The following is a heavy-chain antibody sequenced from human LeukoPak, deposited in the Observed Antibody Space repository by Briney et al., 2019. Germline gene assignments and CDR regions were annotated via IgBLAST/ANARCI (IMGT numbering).Heavy chain of an antibody. V-gene: IGHV4-59*11. CDR2: VYYSGST. J-gene: IGHJ4*02. CDR3: ARLYYDSSGQYYFDY. CDR1: GDSISSHY. D-gene: IGHD3-22*01. Sequence: KPSETLSLTCTVSGDSISSHYWSWIRQPPGKGLEWIRYVYYSGSTNYNPSLKSRVTISVDTSKNQFSLKLSSVTAADAAMYYCARLYYDSSGQYYFDYWGQGTLVTVSS.